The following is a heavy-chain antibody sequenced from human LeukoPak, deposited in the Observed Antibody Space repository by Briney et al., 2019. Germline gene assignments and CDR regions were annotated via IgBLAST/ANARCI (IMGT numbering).Heavy chain of an antibody. CDR3: ARAYSYAFHV. CDR1: GFTVSSDY. Sequence: GGSLRLSCAASGFTVSSDYMTWVRQAPGKGLEWVSLLNSVGTTYYTDSVKGRFTIPRDNSNNTLYLQMNSLRADDTALYYCARAYSYAFHVWGQGTMVTVSS. D-gene: IGHD2-15*01. J-gene: IGHJ3*01. CDR2: LNSVGTT. V-gene: IGHV3-66*01.